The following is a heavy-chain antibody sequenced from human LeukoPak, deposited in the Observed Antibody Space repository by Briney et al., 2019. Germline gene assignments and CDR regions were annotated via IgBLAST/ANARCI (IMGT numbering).Heavy chain of an antibody. CDR2: MNQDGGER. Sequence: PGGSLRLSCAASGFTFSTYWMSWGRQAPGKGLEWVANMNQDGGERYYVDSVRGRFTISRDNAQNSLFLQMNSLRAEDTAVYYCARDKLVGATKYDYWGQGTLVTVSS. D-gene: IGHD1-26*01. CDR3: ARDKLVGATKYDY. CDR1: GFTFSTYW. J-gene: IGHJ4*02. V-gene: IGHV3-7*01.